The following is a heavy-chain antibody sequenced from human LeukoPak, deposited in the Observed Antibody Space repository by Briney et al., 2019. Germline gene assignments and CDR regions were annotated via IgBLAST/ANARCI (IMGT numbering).Heavy chain of an antibody. V-gene: IGHV1-8*01. J-gene: IGHJ6*03. Sequence: ASVKVSCKASGYTFTTYDINWVRQATGQGLEWMGWMNPNSGNTGYAQKFQGRVTMTRNTSRSTAYMELSSLRSEDTAMYYCARDGRAGSYYYYMDVWGKGTTVTVSS. CDR1: GYTFTTYD. D-gene: IGHD6-13*01. CDR2: MNPNSGNT. CDR3: ARDGRAGSYYYYMDV.